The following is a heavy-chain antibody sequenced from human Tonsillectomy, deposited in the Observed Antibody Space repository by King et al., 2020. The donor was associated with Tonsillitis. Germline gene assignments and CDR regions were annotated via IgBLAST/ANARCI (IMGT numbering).Heavy chain of an antibody. D-gene: IGHD1-26*01. CDR2: MYNIGTT. CDR3: ARYVSGSFDY. CDR1: VGAIRTSDQN. V-gene: IGHV4-39*01. Sequence: QLQESGPGVVKPSETLSLTCTVSVGAIRTSDQNWAWFRQPPGKGLGWIGYMYNIGTTFYNPSLKSRITISGGTSENRFSLRLSSVTAADTAVYFCARYVSGSFDYWGQGALVTVSS. J-gene: IGHJ4*02.